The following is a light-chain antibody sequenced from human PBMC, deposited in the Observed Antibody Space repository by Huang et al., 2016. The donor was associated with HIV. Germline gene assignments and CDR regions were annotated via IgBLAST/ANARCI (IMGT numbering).Light chain of an antibody. CDR1: QDINNF. V-gene: IGKV1-8*01. J-gene: IGKJ1*01. Sequence: AIRMTQSPSSLSASTGDRVNITCRASQDINNFLAWYQQKPGKAPNLLIYAASILETGVPSRFIGSGSGTEFNLSLSCLQSEDFATYYCQQYYSYRTFGQGTQVEIK. CDR2: AAS. CDR3: QQYYSYRT.